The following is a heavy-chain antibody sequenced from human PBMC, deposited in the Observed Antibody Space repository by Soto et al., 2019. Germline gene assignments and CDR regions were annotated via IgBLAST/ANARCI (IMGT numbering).Heavy chain of an antibody. V-gene: IGHV4-59*01. D-gene: IGHD6-13*01. CDR1: GVSISSNY. CDR3: ARYRREAVAGYTLDN. CDR2: VYNSGST. J-gene: IGHJ4*02. Sequence: LSLPCAVSGVSISSNYWTWIRQPPGKGLEWIGYVYNSGSTNYNPSLKSRVTISEDTSKSQFSLKVNSMTAADTAVYYCARYRREAVAGYTLDNWGQGILVTSPQ.